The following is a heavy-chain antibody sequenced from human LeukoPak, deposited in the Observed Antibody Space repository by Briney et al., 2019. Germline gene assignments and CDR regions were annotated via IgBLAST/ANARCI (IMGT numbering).Heavy chain of an antibody. Sequence: SVKVSCKASGGTFSSYAVSWVRQAPGQGLEWMGRIIPIFGTASYAQKFQGRVTITTDESTSTAYMELSSLRSEDTAVYYCAREAMVVTPPFDYWGQGTLVTVSS. J-gene: IGHJ4*02. CDR3: AREAMVVTPPFDY. D-gene: IGHD2-21*02. V-gene: IGHV1-69*05. CDR2: IIPIFGTA. CDR1: GGTFSSYA.